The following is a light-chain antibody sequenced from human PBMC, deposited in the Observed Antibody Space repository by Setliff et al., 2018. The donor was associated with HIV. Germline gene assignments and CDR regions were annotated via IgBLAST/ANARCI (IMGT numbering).Light chain of an antibody. V-gene: IGLV2-14*01. CDR2: EVS. CDR1: SSDVGDYNY. J-gene: IGLJ2*01. CDR3: SSYAGIITLVL. Sequence: QSALTQPASVSGSPGQTITISCTGTSSDVGDYNYVSWYQQHPGKVPKPMIYEVSKRPSGVSNRFSGSKSGNTASLTISGLQAEDEADYYCSSYAGIITLVLFGGGTKVTVL.